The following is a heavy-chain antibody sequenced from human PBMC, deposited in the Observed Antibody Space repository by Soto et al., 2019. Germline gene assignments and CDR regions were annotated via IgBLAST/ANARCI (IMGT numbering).Heavy chain of an antibody. V-gene: IGHV4-30-4*01. D-gene: IGHD2-15*01. CDR3: AKARGARYFDY. Sequence: SETLSLTCTVSGGSISSYYWSWIRQPPGKGLEWIGYIYYSGSTYYSPSLKSRVTISVDTSKNQFSLKLSSVTAADTAVYYCAKARGARYFDYWGQGTLVTVSS. CDR2: IYYSGST. CDR1: GGSISSYY. J-gene: IGHJ4*02.